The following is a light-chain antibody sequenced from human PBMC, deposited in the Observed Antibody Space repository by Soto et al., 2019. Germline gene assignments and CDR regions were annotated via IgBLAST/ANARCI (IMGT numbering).Light chain of an antibody. V-gene: IGKV3-15*01. CDR2: GAS. CDR1: QSVTIN. CDR3: QHYNNWPPWT. Sequence: EIVMTQSPATLSLSPGERATLSCRASQSVTINLAWYQQKPGQAPRLLIYGASTRATGIPARFSGSGSGTEFTLTISSLQSADFAVYYCQHYNNWPPWTFGQGTKVEIK. J-gene: IGKJ1*01.